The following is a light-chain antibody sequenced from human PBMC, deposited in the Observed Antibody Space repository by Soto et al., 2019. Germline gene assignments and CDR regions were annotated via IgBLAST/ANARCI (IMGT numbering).Light chain of an antibody. CDR2: GVS. CDR1: SSDVGDYNY. J-gene: IGLJ2*01. Sequence: QSALTQPASVSGSPGQSITISCTGTSSDVGDYNYVSWYQHHPGKAPKLMIYGVSNRPSGVSNRFSASKSGNTASLTISGLQAEDEADYYCSSYTINSTLVFGGGTKLTVL. V-gene: IGLV2-14*03. CDR3: SSYTINSTLV.